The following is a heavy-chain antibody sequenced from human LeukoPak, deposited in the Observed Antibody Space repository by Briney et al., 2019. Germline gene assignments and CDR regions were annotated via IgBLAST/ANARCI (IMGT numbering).Heavy chain of an antibody. D-gene: IGHD2/OR15-2a*01. CDR3: ARDLSEKYSSDY. V-gene: IGHV3-30-3*01. Sequence: GESLKISCAASGFTFSRYAMHWARQAPGKGLEWVTFISFNGDTTYYADSVKGRFTISRDNSKRMVYLQMNSLRAEDTAVYYCARDLSEKYSSDYWGQGTLVTVSS. CDR1: GFTFSRYA. CDR2: ISFNGDTT. J-gene: IGHJ4*02.